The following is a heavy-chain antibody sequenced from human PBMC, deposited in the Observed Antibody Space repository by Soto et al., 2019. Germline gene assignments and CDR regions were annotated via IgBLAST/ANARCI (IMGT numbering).Heavy chain of an antibody. V-gene: IGHV1-69*02. Sequence: QVQLVQSGAEVKKPGSSVKVSCKASGGTFSSYTISWVRQAPGQGLEWMGRIIPILGIPNYAQKFQGRVTXTXNKSTSTAYMELSSLRSEDTAVYYCARFRGSYGMDVWGQGTTVTVSS. J-gene: IGHJ6*02. CDR2: IIPILGIP. CDR3: ARFRGSYGMDV. CDR1: GGTFSSYT. D-gene: IGHD3-10*01.